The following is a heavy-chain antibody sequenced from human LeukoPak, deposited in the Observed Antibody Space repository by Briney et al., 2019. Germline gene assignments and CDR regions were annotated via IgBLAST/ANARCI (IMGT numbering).Heavy chain of an antibody. CDR3: ARGWASSWYYFNF. CDR2: TYDSGSS. V-gene: IGHV4-59*01. CDR1: GGSMRNYY. J-gene: IGHJ4*02. Sequence: SETLSLTCAVSGGSMRNYYWSWIRQPPGKGLEWIGYTYDSGSSSYNPSLRSRVSISIDTSKNQFSLNLSSVTAADTAVYYCARGWASSWYYFNFWGQGTLVTVSS. D-gene: IGHD2-2*01.